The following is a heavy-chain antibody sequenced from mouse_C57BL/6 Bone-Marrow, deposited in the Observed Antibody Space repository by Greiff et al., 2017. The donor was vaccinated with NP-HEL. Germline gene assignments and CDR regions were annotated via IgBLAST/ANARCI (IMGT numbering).Heavy chain of an antibody. V-gene: IGHV14-3*01. CDR1: GFNIKNTY. D-gene: IGHD1-1*01. Sequence: VQLQQSVAELVRPGASVKLSCTASGFNIKNTYMRWVKQRPEQGLEWIGRIDPANGNTKYAPKFQGKATITADTSSNTAYLQLSSLTSEDTAIYYCARYGSILDYWGQGTTLTVSS. CDR2: IDPANGNT. CDR3: ARYGSILDY. J-gene: IGHJ2*01.